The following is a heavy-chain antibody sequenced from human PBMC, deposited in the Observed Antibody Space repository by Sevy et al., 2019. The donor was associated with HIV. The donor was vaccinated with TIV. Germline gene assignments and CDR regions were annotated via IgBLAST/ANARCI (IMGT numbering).Heavy chain of an antibody. CDR3: ARDGAAAGTRIGDWFDP. CDR1: GGSISSGGYY. CDR2: IYYSGST. Sequence: SETLSLTCTVSGGSISSGGYYWSWIRQHPGKGLEWIGYIYYSGSTYYNPSLKSRVTISVDTSKNQFSLKLSSVTAADTAVYYCARDGAAAGTRIGDWFDPWGQGTLVTVSS. D-gene: IGHD6-13*01. J-gene: IGHJ5*02. V-gene: IGHV4-31*03.